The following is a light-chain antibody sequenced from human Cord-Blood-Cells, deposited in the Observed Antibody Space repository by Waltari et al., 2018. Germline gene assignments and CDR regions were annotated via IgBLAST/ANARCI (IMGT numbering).Light chain of an antibody. V-gene: IGKV3-11*01. CDR3: QQRSNWPRALT. Sequence: SPGERATLSCRASQSVSSYLAWYQQKPGQAPRLLIYDASNRATGIPARFSGSGSGTDFTLTISSLEPEDFAVYYCQQRSNWPRALTFGGGTKVEIK. CDR1: QSVSSY. J-gene: IGKJ4*01. CDR2: DAS.